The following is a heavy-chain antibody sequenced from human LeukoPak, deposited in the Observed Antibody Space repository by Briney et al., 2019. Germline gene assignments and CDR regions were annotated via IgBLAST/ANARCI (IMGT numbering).Heavy chain of an antibody. Sequence: GGSLRLSCAASGFTFSSYWMSWVRQAPGKGLEWVANIKQDGSEKYYVDSVKGRFTISRDNAKNSLYLQMNSLRAEDTAVHCCARDAMIVDDASDIWGQGTMVTVSS. J-gene: IGHJ3*02. CDR3: ARDAMIVDDASDI. CDR1: GFTFSSYW. V-gene: IGHV3-7*01. D-gene: IGHD3-22*01. CDR2: IKQDGSEK.